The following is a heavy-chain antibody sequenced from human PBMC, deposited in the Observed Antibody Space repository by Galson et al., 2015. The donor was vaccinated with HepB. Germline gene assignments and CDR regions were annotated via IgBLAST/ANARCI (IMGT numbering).Heavy chain of an antibody. V-gene: IGHV1-69*04. D-gene: IGHD2-21*02. J-gene: IGHJ4*02. Sequence: SVKVSCKASGGTFSSYAISWVRQVPGQGLEWMGRIIPILGIANYAQKFQGRVTITADKSTSTAYMELSSLRSEDTAVYYCARSDCGGDCPEDYWGQGTLVTVSS. CDR1: GGTFSSYA. CDR2: IIPILGIA. CDR3: ARSDCGGDCPEDY.